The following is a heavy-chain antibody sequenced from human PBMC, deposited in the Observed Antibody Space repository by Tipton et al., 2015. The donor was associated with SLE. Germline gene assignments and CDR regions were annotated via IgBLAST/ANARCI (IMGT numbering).Heavy chain of an antibody. CDR1: SGSISSGSYQ. CDR2: IYTSGST. CDR3: ARDPMGYYDSSGRGD. V-gene: IGHV4-61*09. Sequence: TLSLTCTVSSGSISSGSYQWSWIRQPAGKGLEWIGYIYTSGSTNYNPSLKSRVTISVDTSKNQFSLKLSSVTAADTAVYYCARDPMGYYDSSGRGDWGQGTLVTVSS. D-gene: IGHD3-22*01. J-gene: IGHJ4*02.